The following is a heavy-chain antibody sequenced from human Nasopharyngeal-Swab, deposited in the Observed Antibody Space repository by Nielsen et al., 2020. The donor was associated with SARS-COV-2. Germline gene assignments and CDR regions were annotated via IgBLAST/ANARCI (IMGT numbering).Heavy chain of an antibody. V-gene: IGHV4-34*01. CDR2: INHSGST. CDR3: ARVSWEGSYYYYYMDV. Sequence: RQAPGKGLEWIGEINHSGSTNYNPALKRRVTISVDTSKNQFSLKLSSVTAADTAVYYCARVSWEGSYYYYYMDVWGKGTTVTVSS. J-gene: IGHJ6*03. D-gene: IGHD1-26*01.